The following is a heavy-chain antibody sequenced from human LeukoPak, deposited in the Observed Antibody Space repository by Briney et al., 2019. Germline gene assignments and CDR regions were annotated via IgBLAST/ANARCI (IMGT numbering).Heavy chain of an antibody. CDR2: VQPDGSAK. CDR3: ARIRGDGSTFEY. CDR1: GFTFRSNW. Sequence: GGSLRLSCAASGFTFRSNWMNWVRQAPGKGLEWVAHVQPDGSAKIYADSVKGRFTISRDDAKNSLYLQMDSLRAEDTAVYFCARIRGDGSTFEYWGRGTLVTVSS. D-gene: IGHD5-24*01. J-gene: IGHJ4*02. V-gene: IGHV3-7*01.